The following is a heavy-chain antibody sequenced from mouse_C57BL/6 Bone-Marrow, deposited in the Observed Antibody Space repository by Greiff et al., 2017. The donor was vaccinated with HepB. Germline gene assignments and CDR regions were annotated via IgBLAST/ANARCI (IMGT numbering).Heavy chain of an antibody. J-gene: IGHJ1*03. CDR2: IYWDDDK. V-gene: IGHV8-12*01. CDR1: GFSLSTSGMG. D-gene: IGHD1-1*01. CDR3: ARTTVVRYFDV. Sequence: QVTLKECGPGILQSSQTLSLTCSFSGFSLSTSGMGVSWIRPPSGKGLEWLAHIYWDDDKRYNPSLKSRLTISKDTSRNPVFLKITSVDTADTATYYCARTTVVRYFDVWGTGTTVTVSS.